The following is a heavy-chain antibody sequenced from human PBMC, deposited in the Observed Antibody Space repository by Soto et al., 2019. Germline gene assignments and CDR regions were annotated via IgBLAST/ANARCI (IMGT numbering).Heavy chain of an antibody. V-gene: IGHV4-34*01. CDR3: ARKGARYCSGGSCLRDTRGYYYYMDV. Sequence: SETLSLTCAVYGGSFSGYYWSWIRQPPGKGLEWIGEINHSGSTNYNPSLKSRVTISVDTSKNQFSLKLGSVTAADTAVYYCARKGARYCSGGSCLRDTRGYYYYMDVWGKGTTVTVSS. CDR1: GGSFSGYY. J-gene: IGHJ6*03. CDR2: INHSGST. D-gene: IGHD2-15*01.